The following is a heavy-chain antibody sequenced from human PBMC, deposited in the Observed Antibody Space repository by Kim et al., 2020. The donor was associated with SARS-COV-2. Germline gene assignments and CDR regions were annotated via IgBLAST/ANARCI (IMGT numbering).Heavy chain of an antibody. V-gene: IGHV3-23*01. Sequence: KGRYTISRDNSQNSLYLQMNSLRAEDTAVYYCAKLSMYSGGYYGRGLFDYWGQGTLVTVSS. J-gene: IGHJ4*02. D-gene: IGHD1-26*01. CDR3: AKLSMYSGGYYGRGLFDY.